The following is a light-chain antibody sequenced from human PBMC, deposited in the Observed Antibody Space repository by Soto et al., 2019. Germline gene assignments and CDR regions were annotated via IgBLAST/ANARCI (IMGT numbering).Light chain of an antibody. J-gene: IGKJ1*01. CDR1: QSVSSS. CDR3: QQYNNCAWT. Sequence: EIVMTQSPATLSVSPGERATLSCRASQSVSSSLAWYQQKPGQPPRLLIHGASTSATGIPARFSGSGSGTEFTLTISSLQSEDFAVYYCQQYNNCAWTFGQGTKVEI. CDR2: GAS. V-gene: IGKV3-15*01.